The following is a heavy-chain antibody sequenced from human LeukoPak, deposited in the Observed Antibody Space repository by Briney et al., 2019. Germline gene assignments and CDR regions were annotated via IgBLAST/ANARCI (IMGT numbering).Heavy chain of an antibody. V-gene: IGHV3-33*01. CDR1: GFTFSSYG. Sequence: GGSLRLSCAASGFTFSSYGMHWVRQAPGKGLEWVAVIWYDGSNKYYADSVKGRFTISRDNSKNTLYLQMNSLRVEDTAVYYCATKHGPCSGGSCYSYFDYWGQGTLVTVSS. CDR3: ATKHGPCSGGSCYSYFDY. CDR2: IWYDGSNK. D-gene: IGHD2-15*01. J-gene: IGHJ4*02.